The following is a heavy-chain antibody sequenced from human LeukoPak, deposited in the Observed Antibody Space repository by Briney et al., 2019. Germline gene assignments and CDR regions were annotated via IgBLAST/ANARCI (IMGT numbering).Heavy chain of an antibody. Sequence: SETLSLTCTVSGGSISSYYWSWIRQPPGKGLDWVGYIYYSGSTNYNPSLKSRVTTSVDTSKNQLSLKLSSVTAADTAVYYCARVIGYCSSTSCFGYFDYWGQGTLVTVSS. CDR1: GGSISSYY. D-gene: IGHD2-2*01. CDR2: IYYSGST. CDR3: ARVIGYCSSTSCFGYFDY. J-gene: IGHJ4*02. V-gene: IGHV4-59*08.